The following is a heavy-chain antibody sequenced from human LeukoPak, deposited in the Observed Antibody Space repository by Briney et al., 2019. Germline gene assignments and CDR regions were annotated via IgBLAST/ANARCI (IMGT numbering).Heavy chain of an antibody. Sequence: GGSLRLSCAASGFTVSSNYMSWVRQAPGKGPEWVSVIYSGGNTYYADSVKGRFTISRDNSKNTLYLQMNSLRAEDTAVYYCARGKGYSYGLYYFDYWGQGTLVTVSP. V-gene: IGHV3-53*01. J-gene: IGHJ4*02. CDR2: IYSGGNT. CDR1: GFTVSSNY. CDR3: ARGKGYSYGLYYFDY. D-gene: IGHD5-18*01.